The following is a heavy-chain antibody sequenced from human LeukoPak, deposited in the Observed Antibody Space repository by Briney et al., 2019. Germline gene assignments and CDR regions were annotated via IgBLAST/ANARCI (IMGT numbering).Heavy chain of an antibody. V-gene: IGHV1-2*06. CDR2: INPNSGGT. Sequence: ASVKVSCKASGYTFTGYYMHWVRQAPGQGLEWMGRINPNSGGTNYAQKFQGRVTMTRDTSISTAYMELSRLRSDDTAVYYYARVRQQFVAGVDYWGQGTLVTVSS. D-gene: IGHD6-6*01. CDR1: GYTFTGYY. J-gene: IGHJ4*02. CDR3: ARVRQQFVAGVDY.